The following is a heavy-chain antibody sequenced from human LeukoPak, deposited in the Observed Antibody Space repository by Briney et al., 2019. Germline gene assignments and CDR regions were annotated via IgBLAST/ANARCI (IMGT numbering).Heavy chain of an antibody. D-gene: IGHD6-6*01. CDR3: AREGFREVYSSSGLDY. Sequence: GRSLRLYCAASGFTFSSYAMHWVRQAPGKGLEWVAVISYDGSNRYYADSVKGRFTISRDNSKNTLYLQMNSLRAEDTAVYYCAREGFREVYSSSGLDYRGQGTLVTVSS. CDR2: ISYDGSNR. V-gene: IGHV3-30-3*01. CDR1: GFTFSSYA. J-gene: IGHJ4*02.